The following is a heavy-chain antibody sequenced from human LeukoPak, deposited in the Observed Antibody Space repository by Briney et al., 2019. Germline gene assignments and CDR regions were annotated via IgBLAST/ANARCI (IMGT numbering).Heavy chain of an antibody. J-gene: IGHJ4*02. CDR1: GGTFSSYA. V-gene: IGHV1-69*01. D-gene: IGHD6-19*01. CDR2: IIPIFGTA. CDR3: ARPISPCSSGSRYYFDY. Sequence: SVKVSCKASGGTFSSYAISWVRQAPGQGLEWMGGIIPIFGTANYAQKFQGRVTITADESTSTAYMELSSLRSEDTAVYYCARPISPCSSGSRYYFDYWGQGTLVTVSS.